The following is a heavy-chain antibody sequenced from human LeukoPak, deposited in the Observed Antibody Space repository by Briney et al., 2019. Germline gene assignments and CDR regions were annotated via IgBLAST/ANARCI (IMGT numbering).Heavy chain of an antibody. D-gene: IGHD2-2*01. CDR3: ARDWGSSTSCYACYYGMDV. J-gene: IGHJ6*02. CDR2: IHYSGSS. Sequence: SETLSLTCTVSGGSISGYYWGWIRQPPGKGLEWIAYIHYSGSSKYSPSLKSRVTTSVDMPKNQFSLKLSSVTAADTAVYYCARDWGSSTSCYACYYGMDVWGQGTTVTVSS. CDR1: GGSISGYY. V-gene: IGHV4-59*01.